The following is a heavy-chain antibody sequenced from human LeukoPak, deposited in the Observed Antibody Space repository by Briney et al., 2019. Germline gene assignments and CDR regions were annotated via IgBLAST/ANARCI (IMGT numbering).Heavy chain of an antibody. D-gene: IGHD2-2*01. V-gene: IGHV1-18*01. CDR1: GYTFTSYG. CDR3: ARAVGEYVVVVPAARSVDYYYYMDV. J-gene: IGHJ6*03. CDR2: ISAYNGNT. Sequence: ASVKVSCKASGYTFTSYGISWVRQAPGQGLEWMGWISAYNGNTNYAQKLQGRVTMTTDTSTSTAYMELRSLRSDDTAVYYCARAVGEYVVVVPAARSVDYYYYMDVWGKGTTVTVSS.